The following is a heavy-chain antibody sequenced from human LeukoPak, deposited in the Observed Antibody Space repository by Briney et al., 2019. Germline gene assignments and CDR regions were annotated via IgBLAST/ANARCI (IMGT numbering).Heavy chain of an antibody. V-gene: IGHV3-30*04. CDR3: ARDRPGPAYHFHY. Sequence: GGSLRLFCAAPGFPFEIYPIHYLRQAPAKGLEWVALVSYGGTNKYYIGSVKDPFTSSRDNCKSTLYLQMNSLRPEDTAVYSCARDRPGPAYHFHYWRQGTLLTVFS. CDR2: VSYGGTNK. D-gene: IGHD2-2*01. CDR1: GFPFEIYP. J-gene: IGHJ4*02.